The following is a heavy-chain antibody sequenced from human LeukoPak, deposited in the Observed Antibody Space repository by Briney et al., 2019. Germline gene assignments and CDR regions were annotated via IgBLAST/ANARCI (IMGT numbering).Heavy chain of an antibody. D-gene: IGHD6-19*01. CDR2: ISSSSSYI. CDR3: ASSGWLPFDY. J-gene: IGHJ4*02. Sequence: GGSLRLSCAASGFTFSSYSMNWVRQAPGEGLEWVSSISSSSSYIYYADSVKGRFTISRDNAKNSLYLQMNSLRAEDTAVYYCASSGWLPFDYWGQGTLVTVSS. V-gene: IGHV3-21*01. CDR1: GFTFSSYS.